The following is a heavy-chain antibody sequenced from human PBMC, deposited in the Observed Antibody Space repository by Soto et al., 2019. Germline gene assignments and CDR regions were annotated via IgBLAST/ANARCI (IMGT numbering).Heavy chain of an antibody. CDR2: ISYDETNE. J-gene: IGHJ6*02. Sequence: GGSLRLSCVASGFTFGSHGMHWVRQAPGKGLEWVAVISYDETNEYYVDSVKGRFTISRDNSKSTLYLQMNRLRPEDTAVYKCAKGLRITISDYGMDVWGQGTTVTVSS. CDR3: AKGLRITISDYGMDV. CDR1: GFTFGSHG. D-gene: IGHD2-21*01. V-gene: IGHV3-30*18.